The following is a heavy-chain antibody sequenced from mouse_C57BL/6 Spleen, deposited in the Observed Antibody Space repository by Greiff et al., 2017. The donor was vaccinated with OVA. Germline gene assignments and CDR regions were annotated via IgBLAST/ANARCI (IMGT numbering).Heavy chain of an antibody. CDR3: ARRDSSGGAGFAY. Sequence: QVQLQQPGAELVRPGSSVKLSCKASGYTFTSYWMDWVKQRPGQGLEWIGNIYPSDSETHYNQKFKDKATLTVDKSSSTAYMQLSSLTSEDSAVYDCARRDSSGGAGFAYWGQGTLVTVSA. J-gene: IGHJ3*01. CDR2: IYPSDSET. V-gene: IGHV1-61*01. CDR1: GYTFTSYW. D-gene: IGHD3-2*02.